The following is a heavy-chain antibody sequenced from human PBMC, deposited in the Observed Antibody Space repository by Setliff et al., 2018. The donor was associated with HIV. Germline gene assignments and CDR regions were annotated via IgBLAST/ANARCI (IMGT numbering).Heavy chain of an antibody. V-gene: IGHV4-4*08. Sequence: SETLSLTCTVSGASISSYYWSWIRQPPGKGLEWIGYIYTGGSTNYNPSLKSRVTISVDTSKNQFSLKLSSVTAADTAVYYCARAPGYSGYDYYYYYYMDVWGKGTTVTVSS. J-gene: IGHJ6*03. CDR2: IYTGGST. D-gene: IGHD5-12*01. CDR1: GASISSYY. CDR3: ARAPGYSGYDYYYYYYMDV.